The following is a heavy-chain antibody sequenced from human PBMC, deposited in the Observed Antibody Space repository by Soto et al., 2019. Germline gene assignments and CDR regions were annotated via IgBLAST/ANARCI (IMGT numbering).Heavy chain of an antibody. V-gene: IGHV4-59*12. CDR2: IYYSGST. Sequence: SATLSLTCTVSGGSLSSYYWSWIRQPPGKGLEWIGYIYYSGSTNYNPSPKSRVTISVDTSKNTLFLQMNSLRAEDTAVYYCAKGIRLQFDYFDYWGQGILVTVSS. CDR1: GGSLSSYY. J-gene: IGHJ4*02. D-gene: IGHD4-4*01. CDR3: AKGIRLQFDYFDY.